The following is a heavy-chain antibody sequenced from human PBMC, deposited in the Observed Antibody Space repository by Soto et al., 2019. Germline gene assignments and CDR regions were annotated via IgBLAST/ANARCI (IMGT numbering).Heavy chain of an antibody. V-gene: IGHV1-69*12. D-gene: IGHD3-3*02. CDR2: IMPVFPTP. CDR1: GGTFSTSA. Sequence: QVQLVQSGAEVKKPGFSVKVSCKASGGTFSTSAISWVRQAPGQGLEWVGGIMPVFPTPDYAQKFQGRVTITADESTTTAYLELTSLRTDDTAVYYCARDKDRQQLGGNYYYILDVWGQGTAITVSS. CDR3: ARDKDRQQLGGNYYYILDV. J-gene: IGHJ6*02.